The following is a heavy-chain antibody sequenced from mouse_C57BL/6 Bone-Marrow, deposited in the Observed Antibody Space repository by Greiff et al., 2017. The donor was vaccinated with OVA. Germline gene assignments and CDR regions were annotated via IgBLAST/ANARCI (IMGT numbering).Heavy chain of an antibody. CDR2: IYPGDGDT. CDR3: ASDLWYLDY. J-gene: IGHJ2*01. CDR1: GYAFSSSW. V-gene: IGHV1-82*01. D-gene: IGHD1-1*02. Sequence: LVESGPELVKPGASVKISCKASGYAFSSSWMNWVKQRPGKGLEWIGRIYPGDGDTNYNGKFKGKATLTADKSSSTAYMQLSSLTSEDSAVYFCASDLWYLDYWGQGTTLTVSS.